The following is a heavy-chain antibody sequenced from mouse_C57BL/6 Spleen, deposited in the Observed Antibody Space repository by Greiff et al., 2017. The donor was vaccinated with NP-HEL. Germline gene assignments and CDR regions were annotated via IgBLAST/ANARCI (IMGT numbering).Heavy chain of an antibody. D-gene: IGHD4-1*01. CDR3: ARHGAGTGAMDY. CDR2: INSDGGST. Sequence: EVKLVESGGGLVQPGESLKLSCESNEYEFPSHDMSWVRKTPEKRLELVAAINSDGGSTYYPDTMERRFIISRDNTKKTLYLQMISLRSEYTALYYCARHGAGTGAMDYWGQGTSVTVSS. V-gene: IGHV5-2*01. CDR1: EYEFPSHD. J-gene: IGHJ4*01.